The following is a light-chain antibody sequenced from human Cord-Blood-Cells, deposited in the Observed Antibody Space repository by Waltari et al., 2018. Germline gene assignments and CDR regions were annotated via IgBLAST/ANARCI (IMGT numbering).Light chain of an antibody. V-gene: IGLV2-23*02. J-gene: IGLJ1*01. CDR3: CSYAGSSTYV. CDR1: GSYVGSYNL. Sequence: QSALTQPPSVSGSPGQSISISHTGTGSYVGSYNLVSWYQQHPGKAPRLMIYEVSTRPSGVANRFSGSKSGNTASLTISGLQAEDEADYYCCSYAGSSTYVFGTGTKVTVL. CDR2: EVS.